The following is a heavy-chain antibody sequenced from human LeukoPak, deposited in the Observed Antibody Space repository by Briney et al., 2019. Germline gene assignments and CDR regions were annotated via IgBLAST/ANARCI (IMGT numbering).Heavy chain of an antibody. J-gene: IGHJ4*02. CDR2: IYRSGRT. Sequence: KPSETLSLTCAVSGYSISSDYYWGWIRQPAGRGLEWIASIYRSGRTYYNPSLKSRVTISLDTSKNQFSLKVNSVTAADTAVYFCARDRGGGSSPIDYWGQGTLVTVSS. D-gene: IGHD6-6*01. CDR1: GYSISSDYY. CDR3: ARDRGGGSSPIDY. V-gene: IGHV4-38-2*02.